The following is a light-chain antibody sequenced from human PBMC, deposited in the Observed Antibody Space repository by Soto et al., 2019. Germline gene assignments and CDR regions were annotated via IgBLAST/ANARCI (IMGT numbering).Light chain of an antibody. CDR3: QQRNVWPPIT. CDR1: QSVSSK. CDR2: DTS. Sequence: EMVMTQSPATLSVSPGERATLSCRASQSVSSKLAWYQQKPGQAPRLLIYDTSTRATGIPARFSGSGSGTEFTLTINSLEPEDFAVYYCQQRNVWPPITFGQGTRLEI. V-gene: IGKV3-15*01. J-gene: IGKJ5*01.